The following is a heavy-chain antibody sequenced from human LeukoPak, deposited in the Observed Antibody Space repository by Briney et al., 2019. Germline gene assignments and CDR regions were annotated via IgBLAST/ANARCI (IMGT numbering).Heavy chain of an antibody. V-gene: IGHV1-46*01. D-gene: IGHD4/OR15-4a*01. Sequence: ASVKVSCKSSGYSFTSFYIHWVRQAPGQGPEWMGMINPIGGITNHAQKFQGRVTMTRDTSTDTVHMELSSLTSDDTAVYYCARTMVAPGSYDAFDIWGQGTMVTVSS. CDR3: ARTMVAPGSYDAFDI. CDR1: GYSFTSFY. J-gene: IGHJ3*02. CDR2: INPIGGIT.